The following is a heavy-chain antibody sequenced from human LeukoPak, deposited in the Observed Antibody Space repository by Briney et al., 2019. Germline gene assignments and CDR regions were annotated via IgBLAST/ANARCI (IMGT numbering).Heavy chain of an antibody. CDR3: ATVPPALQKLYSGDDY. CDR1: GYTFTNYD. Sequence: ASVKVSCKASGYTFTNYDINWVRQATGQGLEWMGYMKPNSGNTGYAQKFQGRVTMTRDTSISTAYMELSSLTSEDTAVYYCATVPPALQKLYSGDDYWGQGTLVTVSS. D-gene: IGHD1-26*01. CDR2: MKPNSGNT. J-gene: IGHJ4*02. V-gene: IGHV1-8*01.